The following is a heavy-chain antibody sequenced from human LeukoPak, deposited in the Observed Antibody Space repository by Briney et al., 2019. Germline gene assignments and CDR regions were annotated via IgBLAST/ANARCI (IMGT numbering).Heavy chain of an antibody. CDR1: GGSISSSRYY. J-gene: IGHJ4*02. CDR2: IYYSGST. CDR3: ARQGNSGCYPFDY. D-gene: IGHD3-22*01. Sequence: SETLSLTCTVSGGSISSSRYYWGWIRQPPGKGLEWIGSIYYSGSTYYNPSLKSRVTISVDTSKNQFSLKLSSVTAADTAVYYCARQGNSGCYPFDYWGQGTLVTVSS. V-gene: IGHV4-39*01.